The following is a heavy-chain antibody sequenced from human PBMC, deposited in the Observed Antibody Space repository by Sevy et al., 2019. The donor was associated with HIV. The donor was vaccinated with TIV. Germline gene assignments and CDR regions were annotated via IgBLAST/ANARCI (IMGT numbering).Heavy chain of an antibody. Sequence: GESLKISCAASGFTFSSYDMHWVRQAPGKGLEWVAVISYDGSNKYYADSVKGRFTISRDNSKNTLYLQMNSLRAEDTAVYYCATGTYDFWSGYSGGDYWGQGTLVTVSS. CDR2: ISYDGSNK. J-gene: IGHJ4*02. CDR1: GFTFSSYD. D-gene: IGHD3-3*01. CDR3: ATGTYDFWSGYSGGDY. V-gene: IGHV3-30-3*01.